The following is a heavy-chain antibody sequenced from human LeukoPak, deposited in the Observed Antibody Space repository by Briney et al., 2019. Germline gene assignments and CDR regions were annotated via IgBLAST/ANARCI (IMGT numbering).Heavy chain of an antibody. D-gene: IGHD6-19*01. V-gene: IGHV4-61*02. J-gene: IGHJ3*02. Sequence: SETLSLTCNVSGYSISNGYYWGWIRQPAGKGLEWIGRIYTSGSTNYNPSLKSRVTISVDTSKNQFSLKLSSVTAADTAVYYCARSGAVAGGALNKEDAFDIWGQGTMVTVSS. CDR1: GYSISNGYY. CDR2: IYTSGST. CDR3: ARSGAVAGGALNKEDAFDI.